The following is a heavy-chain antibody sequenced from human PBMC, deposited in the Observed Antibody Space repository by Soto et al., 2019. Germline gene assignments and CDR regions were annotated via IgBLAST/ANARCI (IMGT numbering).Heavy chain of an antibody. CDR1: GGSFSSDA. V-gene: IGHV1-69*01. Sequence: GPQVKLSCKASGGSFSSDAVIWARQAPGQGLEWMGGLIPILGTTHYAQKFQGRVTITADESTNTAYMELSSLRSDDTAVYYCARASGYVSGWYHDYWGQGTRVTVSS. J-gene: IGHJ4*02. D-gene: IGHD6-19*01. CDR3: ARASGYVSGWYHDY. CDR2: LIPILGTT.